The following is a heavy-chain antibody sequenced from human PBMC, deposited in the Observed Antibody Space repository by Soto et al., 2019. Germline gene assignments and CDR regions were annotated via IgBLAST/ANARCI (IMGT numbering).Heavy chain of an antibody. CDR3: VRGASSGYYRIDY. V-gene: IGHV3-74*01. CDR1: GFTFSSYW. D-gene: IGHD3-22*01. CDR2: ISPDGKNT. J-gene: IGHJ4*02. Sequence: DVHLVESGGDLVHPGGSLRLSCAASGFTFSSYWMHWVRQVPGKGLVWVSRISPDGKNTNYAASVKGRFTISRDNAKNTVFLQMNSLRVEDMAVYYCVRGASSGYYRIDYWGQGALVTVSS.